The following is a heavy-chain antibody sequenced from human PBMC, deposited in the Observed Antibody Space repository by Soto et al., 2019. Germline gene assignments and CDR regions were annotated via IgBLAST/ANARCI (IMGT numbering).Heavy chain of an antibody. CDR1: GFTFSNYV. J-gene: IGHJ6*03. CDR2: ISNSGSSR. Sequence: GGSLRLSCAASGFTFSNYVMSWVRQTPGKGLEWVSSISNSGSSRYYAESVKGRVTISRDNSNNTLYLQMNSLRAEDTALYYCARRGRTLPHYSYYMDVWGKGTTVTVSS. V-gene: IGHV3-23*01. CDR3: ARRGRTLPHYSYYMDV.